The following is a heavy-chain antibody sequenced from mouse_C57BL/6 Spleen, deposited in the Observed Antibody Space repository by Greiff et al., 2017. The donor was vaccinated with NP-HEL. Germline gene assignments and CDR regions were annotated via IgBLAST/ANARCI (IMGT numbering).Heavy chain of an antibody. V-gene: IGHV14-4*01. Sequence: VQLQQSGAELVRPGASVKLSCTASGFNIKDDYMHWVKQRPEQGLEWIGWIDPENGDTEYASKFPGKATLTVDTSSNTAYLQLSSLTSEDTAVYYCTPLCSNYSYWGQGTLVTVSA. D-gene: IGHD2-5*01. CDR1: GFNIKDDY. CDR2: IDPENGDT. CDR3: TPLCSNYSY. J-gene: IGHJ3*01.